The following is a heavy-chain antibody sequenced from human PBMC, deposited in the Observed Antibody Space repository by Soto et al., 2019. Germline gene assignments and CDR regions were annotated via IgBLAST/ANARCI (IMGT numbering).Heavy chain of an antibody. CDR3: ARHKDRLQLGGNYYYILDV. D-gene: IGHD5-12*01. Sequence: VQLEQSGPEVKKPGSSVKVSCKASGGTFSTSALSSVRQAPGQGLEWMGGIMPVFPTPDYAQKFQGRVTITADESTSTAYMELGGLTSDDTAVYYCARHKDRLQLGGNYYYILDVWGQGTAVTVSS. V-gene: IGHV1-69*12. J-gene: IGHJ6*02. CDR1: GGTFSTSA. CDR2: IMPVFPTP.